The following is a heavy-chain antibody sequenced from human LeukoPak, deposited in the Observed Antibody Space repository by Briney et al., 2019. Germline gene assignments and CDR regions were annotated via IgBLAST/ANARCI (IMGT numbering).Heavy chain of an antibody. V-gene: IGHV3-23*01. Sequence: GGSLRLSCAASGFTFSSYAMHWVRQAPGEGLEWVSAISGSGGSTYYADSVKGRFTISRDNSKNTLYLQMNSLRAEDTAVYYCAKGSGSGWYGWFDPWGQGTLVTVSS. J-gene: IGHJ5*02. CDR3: AKGSGSGWYGWFDP. CDR1: GFTFSSYA. CDR2: ISGSGGST. D-gene: IGHD6-19*01.